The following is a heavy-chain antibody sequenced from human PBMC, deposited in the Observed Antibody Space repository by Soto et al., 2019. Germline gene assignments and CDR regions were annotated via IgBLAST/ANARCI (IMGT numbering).Heavy chain of an antibody. CDR1: GGSTRSGGYY. D-gene: IGHD5-18*01. CDR3: ARDRLMATAGTARHYFGLDV. CDR2: IYYSGNT. V-gene: IGHV4-31*03. Sequence: SETLSLTCTVSGGSTRSGGYYWSWVRQNPRRGLEWIGNIYYSGNTYYNPSLKSRLTISVDTSKNQFSLNLSSVTAADTAIYYCARDRLMATAGTARHYFGLDVWGQGTTVTVSS. J-gene: IGHJ6*02.